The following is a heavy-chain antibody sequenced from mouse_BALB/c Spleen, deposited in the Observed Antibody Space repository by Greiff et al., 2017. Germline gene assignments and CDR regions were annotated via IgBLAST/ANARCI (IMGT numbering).Heavy chain of an antibody. Sequence: DVKLVESGGGLVKPGGSLKLSCAASGFTFSSYAMSWVRQTPEKRLEWVATISSCGSYTCYPDSVKGRFTISRDNAKNTLYLQMSSLRSEDTAMYYCARQMAPPYAMDYWGQGTSVTVSS. CDR3: ARQMAPPYAMDY. D-gene: IGHD2-3*01. V-gene: IGHV5-9-3*01. CDR1: GFTFSSYA. J-gene: IGHJ4*01. CDR2: ISSCGSYT.